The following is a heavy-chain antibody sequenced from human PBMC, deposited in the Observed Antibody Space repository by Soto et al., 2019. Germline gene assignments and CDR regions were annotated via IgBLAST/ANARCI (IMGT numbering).Heavy chain of an antibody. CDR1: EFIFSSSW. Sequence: PGGSLRLSCAASEFIFSSSWMHWVRQAPGKGLVWVSRINSDGSSTSYADSVKGRFTISRDNAKNSLYLQMNSLRAEDTALYYCAKDILEGYGDYGRVAFDIWGQGTMVTVSS. CDR2: INSDGSST. J-gene: IGHJ3*02. D-gene: IGHD4-17*01. CDR3: AKDILEGYGDYGRVAFDI. V-gene: IGHV3-74*01.